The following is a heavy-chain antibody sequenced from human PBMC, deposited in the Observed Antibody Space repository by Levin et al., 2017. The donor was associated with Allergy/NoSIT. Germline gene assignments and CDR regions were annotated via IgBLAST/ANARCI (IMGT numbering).Heavy chain of an antibody. CDR3: ATTGTSSPWFDY. CDR1: GFSFSDYV. Sequence: AGGSLRLSCVASGFSFSDYVISWVRQAPGKGLEWVSAIGTHSVTTYYTDSVKGRFTISRDDSKNTLILQMASLRVEDTAVYYCATTGTSSPWFDYWGRGAPVTVSS. V-gene: IGHV3-23*01. D-gene: IGHD1-14*01. CDR2: IGTHSVTT. J-gene: IGHJ4*02.